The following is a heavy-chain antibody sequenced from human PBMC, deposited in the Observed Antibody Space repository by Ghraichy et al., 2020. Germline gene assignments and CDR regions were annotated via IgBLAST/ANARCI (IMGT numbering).Heavy chain of an antibody. J-gene: IGHJ4*02. CDR3: ARVRGYNYGLFDY. CDR2: IFYSGST. D-gene: IGHD5-18*01. V-gene: IGHV4-61*01. Sequence: LRLSCSVSGGSVNSGTYSWSWIRQPPGKGLEWIGYIFYSGSTNYNPSLKSRVTISVDTSKNQFSLRLSSVTAADTAVYFCARVRGYNYGLFDYWGQGTLVTVSS. CDR1: GGSVNSGTYS.